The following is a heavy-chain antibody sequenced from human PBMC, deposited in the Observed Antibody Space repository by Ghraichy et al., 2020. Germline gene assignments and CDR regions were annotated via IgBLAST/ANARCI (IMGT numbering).Heavy chain of an antibody. CDR2: ISGSGGST. V-gene: IGHV3-23*01. CDR1: GFTFSSYA. D-gene: IGHD6-19*01. J-gene: IGHJ4*02. CDR3: AKSTGYSSGWYQWDY. Sequence: GGSLRLSCAASGFTFSSYAMSWVRQAPGKGLEWVSAISGSGGSTYYADSVKGRFTISRDNSKNTLYLQMNSLRAEDTAVYYCAKSTGYSSGWYQWDYWGQGTLVTVSS.